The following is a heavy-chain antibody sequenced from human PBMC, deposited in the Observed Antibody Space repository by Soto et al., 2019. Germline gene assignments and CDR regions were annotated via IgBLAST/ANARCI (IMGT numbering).Heavy chain of an antibody. CDR1: GGSISSYY. V-gene: IGHV4-59*08. CDR2: IYYSGST. D-gene: IGHD4-4*01. J-gene: IGHJ6*03. CDR3: ARQGLQGYYYYYMDV. Sequence: SETLSLTCTVSGGSISSYYWSWIRQPPGKGLEWIGYIYYSGSTNYNPSLKSRVTISVETSKNQFSLKLSSVTAADTAVYYCARQGLQGYYYYYMDVWGKGTTVTVSS.